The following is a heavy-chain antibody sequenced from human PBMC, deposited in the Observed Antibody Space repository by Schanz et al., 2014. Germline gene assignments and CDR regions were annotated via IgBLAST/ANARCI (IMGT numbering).Heavy chain of an antibody. J-gene: IGHJ4*02. CDR2: IKSDGSST. Sequence: EVQLLESGGGLVQPGGSLRLSCAASGFTFSSYWMHWVRQVPGKGLVWVSRIKSDGSSTSYADSVKGRFTISRDNAKNTLYLQMDSLRAEDTAVYFCAKKVPAYNPFDSWGQGTLVTVSS. D-gene: IGHD1-1*01. CDR1: GFTFSSYW. CDR3: AKKVPAYNPFDS. V-gene: IGHV3-74*02.